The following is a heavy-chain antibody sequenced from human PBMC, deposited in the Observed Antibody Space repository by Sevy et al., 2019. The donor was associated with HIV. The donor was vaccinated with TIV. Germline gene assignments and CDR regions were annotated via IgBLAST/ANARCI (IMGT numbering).Heavy chain of an antibody. V-gene: IGHV3-48*01. CDR1: GFTFSSYS. CDR3: ARGYYYDA. J-gene: IGHJ3*01. CDR2: ISSSSSTI. D-gene: IGHD3-22*01. Sequence: GGSLRLSCAASGFTFSSYSMNWVRQAPGKGLEWVSYISSSSSTIYYADSVKGRFTISRDNAKKSLYLQMNSLRAEDTAVYYCARGYYYDAWGQGTMVTVSS.